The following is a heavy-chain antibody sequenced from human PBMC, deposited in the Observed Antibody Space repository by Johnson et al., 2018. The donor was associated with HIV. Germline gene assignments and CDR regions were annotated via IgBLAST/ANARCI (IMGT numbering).Heavy chain of an antibody. D-gene: IGHD1-26*01. Sequence: QEQLVESGGGVVQPGRSLRLSCAASGFIFSSYAMHWVRQAPGKGLEWVAVISHDGNNKYYADSVKGRFTISSDIFKNTLYLQMNSLRAEDTAVYYCARERNSGSYYVDAFDIWGQGTMVTVSS. CDR1: GFIFSSYA. CDR2: ISHDGNNK. V-gene: IGHV3-30*04. CDR3: ARERNSGSYYVDAFDI. J-gene: IGHJ3*02.